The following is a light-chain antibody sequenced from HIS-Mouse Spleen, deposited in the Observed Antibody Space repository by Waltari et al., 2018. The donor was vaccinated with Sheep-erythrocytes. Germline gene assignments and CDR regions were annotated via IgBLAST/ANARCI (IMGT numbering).Light chain of an antibody. CDR2: QDS. V-gene: IGLV3-1*01. CDR1: KLGDKY. CDR3: QAWDSSTAV. J-gene: IGLJ2*01. Sequence: SYELTQPPSVSVSPGQTASIPCSGDKLGDKYACWYQQTPGQSPVLVLYQDSKRPSGIPERFSGSNSGNTATLTISGTQAMDEADYYCQAWDSSTAVFGGGTKLTVL.